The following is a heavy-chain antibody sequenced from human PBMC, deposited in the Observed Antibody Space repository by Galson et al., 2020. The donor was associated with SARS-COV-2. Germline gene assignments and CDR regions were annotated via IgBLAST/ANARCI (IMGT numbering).Heavy chain of an antibody. D-gene: IGHD3-22*01. J-gene: IGHJ4*03. CDR3: ARGPRDITMIVVVMTSVSCSFDH. Sequence: SQASETLSLTCAVYGGSFSDYYWSWIRQSPGRGLEWIGEITHSGSTSYNPSLKSRVTISVDTSKNQFSLKMRSVTAADTAVYYCARGPRDITMIVVVMTSVSCSFDHWGQGTLVTVSS. V-gene: IGHV4-34*01. CDR2: ITHSGST. CDR1: GGSFSDYY.